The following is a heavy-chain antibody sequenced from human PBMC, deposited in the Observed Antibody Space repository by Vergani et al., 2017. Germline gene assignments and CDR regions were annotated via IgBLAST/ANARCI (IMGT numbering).Heavy chain of an antibody. J-gene: IGHJ4*02. D-gene: IGHD4-23*01. Sequence: QVQLQESGPGLVKPSETLSLTCTVSGGSISSYYWSWIRQPPGKGLEWSGYIYTSGSTNYNPSLKSRVTISVDTSKNQFSLKLCSVTAADTAVYYCASHDYGGNSFDYWGQGTLVTVSS. CDR1: GGSISSYY. V-gene: IGHV4-4*09. CDR2: IYTSGST. CDR3: ASHDYGGNSFDY.